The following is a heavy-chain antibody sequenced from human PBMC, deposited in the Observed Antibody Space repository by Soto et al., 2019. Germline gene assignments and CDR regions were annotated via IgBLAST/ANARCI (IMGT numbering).Heavy chain of an antibody. Sequence: PTXTLSLTCTVSGGSISSYYWSWIRQPPGKGLEWIGYIYYSGSTNYNPSLKSRVTISVDTSKNQFSLKLSSVTAADTAVYYCARDIWFGELPSSWGQGTLVTVSS. CDR1: GGSISSYY. CDR2: IYYSGST. V-gene: IGHV4-59*01. D-gene: IGHD3-10*01. J-gene: IGHJ5*02. CDR3: ARDIWFGELPSS.